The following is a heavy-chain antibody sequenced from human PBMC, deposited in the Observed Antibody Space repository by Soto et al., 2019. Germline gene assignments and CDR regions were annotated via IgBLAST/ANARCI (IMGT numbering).Heavy chain of an antibody. V-gene: IGHV4-59*01. Sequence: RKGLEWIGYIYYSGSTNYNPSLKSRVTMSVDTSKTQFSLKLSSVTAADTAVYYCARAFVDFLTGYYWGPG. CDR2: IYYSGST. D-gene: IGHD3-9*01. J-gene: IGHJ1*01. CDR3: ARAFVDFLTGYY.